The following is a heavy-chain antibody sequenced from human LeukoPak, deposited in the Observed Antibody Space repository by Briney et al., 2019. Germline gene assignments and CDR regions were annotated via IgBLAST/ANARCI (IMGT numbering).Heavy chain of an antibody. V-gene: IGHV3-21*01. J-gene: IGHJ4*02. Sequence: GGSLRLSCAASGFTFSSYSMNWVRQAPGKGLEWVSSISSSSYIYYADSVTGRFTISRDNAKNSLYLQMNSLRDEDTAVYYCARAPPRYGSGSFHFDFWGQGTLVTVSS. CDR2: ISSSSYI. CDR3: ARAPPRYGSGSFHFDF. CDR1: GFTFSSYS. D-gene: IGHD3-10*01.